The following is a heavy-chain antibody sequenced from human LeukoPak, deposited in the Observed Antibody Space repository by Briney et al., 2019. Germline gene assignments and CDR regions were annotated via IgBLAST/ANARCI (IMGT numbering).Heavy chain of an antibody. D-gene: IGHD3-22*01. CDR2: ISGSGGST. V-gene: IGHV3-23*01. CDR3: AKDLLGYYDSSGYYGY. CDR1: GFTFSSYA. J-gene: IGHJ4*02. Sequence: GGSLRLSCVASGFTFSSYAMSWVRQAPGRGLEWVSAISGSGGSTYYADSVKGRFTISRDNSKNTLYLQMNSLRAEDTAVYYCAKDLLGYYDSSGYYGYWGQGTLVTVSS.